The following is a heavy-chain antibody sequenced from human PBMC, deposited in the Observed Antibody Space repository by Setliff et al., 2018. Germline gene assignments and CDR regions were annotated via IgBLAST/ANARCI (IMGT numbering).Heavy chain of an antibody. CDR2: IYSDGSST. CDR1: GFTFSNYA. J-gene: IGHJ4*02. CDR3: FGAGTCSY. V-gene: IGHV3-23*03. D-gene: IGHD3-10*01. Sequence: GGSLRLSCAASGFTFSNYAMNWVRQAPGKGLEWVSVIYSDGSSTYYGDSVKGRFTISRDNSQNTLYLQMNSLRAEDTAVYYCFGAGTCSYWGQGTLVT.